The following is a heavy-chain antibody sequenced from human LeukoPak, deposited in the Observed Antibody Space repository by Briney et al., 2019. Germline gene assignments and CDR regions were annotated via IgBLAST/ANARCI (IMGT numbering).Heavy chain of an antibody. CDR2: INPNSGGT. CDR3: ARDGGLGGYCSGGSCYDY. V-gene: IGHV1-2*02. J-gene: IGHJ4*02. D-gene: IGHD2-15*01. CDR1: GYTFTGYY. Sequence: GASVKVSCKASGYTFTGYYMHWVRQAPGQGLEWMGWINPNSGGTNYAQKFQGRVTMTRDTSISTAYMELSRLRSDDTAVYCCARDGGLGGYCSGGSCYDYWGQGTLFTVS.